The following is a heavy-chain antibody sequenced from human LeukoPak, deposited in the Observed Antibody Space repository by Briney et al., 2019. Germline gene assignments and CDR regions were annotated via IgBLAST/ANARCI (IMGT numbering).Heavy chain of an antibody. CDR2: IYSSGNT. CDR1: GFTFSSNY. V-gene: IGHV3-53*01. CDR3: ARDYYDSSGYLVTPFDY. J-gene: IGHJ4*02. Sequence: GGSLRLSCAASGFTFSSNYMSWVRQAPGKGLERVSVIYSSGNTYYADSVKGRFTISRDNSKNTLYLQMNSLRAEDTAVYYCARDYYDSSGYLVTPFDYWGQGTLVTVSS. D-gene: IGHD3-22*01.